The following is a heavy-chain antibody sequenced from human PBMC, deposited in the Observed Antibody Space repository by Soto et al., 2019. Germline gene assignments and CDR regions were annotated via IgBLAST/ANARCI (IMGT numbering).Heavy chain of an antibody. CDR2: TDSDGSDT. Sequence: GGSLRLSCAASGFTFSSYWMYWVRQVPGKGLVWVSRTDSDGSDTSYADSVKGRFTISRDNAKNTLYLQMKSLRAEDTAVYYCARSIVVVTALDYWGQGTLVTVSS. D-gene: IGHD2-21*02. CDR3: ARSIVVVTALDY. V-gene: IGHV3-74*01. CDR1: GFTFSSYW. J-gene: IGHJ4*02.